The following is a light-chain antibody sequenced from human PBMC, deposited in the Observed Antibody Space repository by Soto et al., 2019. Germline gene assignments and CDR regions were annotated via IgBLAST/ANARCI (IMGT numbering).Light chain of an antibody. CDR2: VAS. Sequence: IVMTQSPGTLSVSPVEIATLSFRPSQSVSKALAWIQQRPGQPPRLLIYVASTRATGIPARLSGSGSGTEFNLTISSLQPEDVAVYSCQQYNVWPPTFGQGTKVEIK. CDR3: QQYNVWPPT. CDR1: QSVSKA. V-gene: IGKV3-15*01. J-gene: IGKJ1*01.